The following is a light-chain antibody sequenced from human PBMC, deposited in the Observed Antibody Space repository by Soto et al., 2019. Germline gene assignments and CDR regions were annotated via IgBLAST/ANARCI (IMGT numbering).Light chain of an antibody. V-gene: IGLV3-21*02. CDR3: QVWDYSTDDVV. Sequence: SYALTQPPSVSVAPGQTASMTCGGDNIGGRSVHWYQQKPGQAPVVVVDHDSDRPSGIPERFSGSNSGNMATLTISRVEAGDEAVYHCQVWDYSTDDVVFGGGTKVTVL. CDR1: NIGGRS. CDR2: HDS. J-gene: IGLJ2*01.